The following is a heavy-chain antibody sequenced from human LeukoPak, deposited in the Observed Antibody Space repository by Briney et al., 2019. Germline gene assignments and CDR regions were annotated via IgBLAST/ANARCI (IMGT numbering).Heavy chain of an antibody. V-gene: IGHV4-4*03. CDR2: IYHSGST. CDR3: ARGAGYSSGCPDY. CDR1: GGSISSSHW. Sequence: PETLSLTCAVSGGSISSSHWWSWVRPPPGKGPEWIGGIYHSGSTNYSPSLKSRVTLSVDKSKNQFSLKLSSVTAADTAVYYCARGAGYSSGCPDYWGQGTLVTVSS. J-gene: IGHJ4*02. D-gene: IGHD6-19*01.